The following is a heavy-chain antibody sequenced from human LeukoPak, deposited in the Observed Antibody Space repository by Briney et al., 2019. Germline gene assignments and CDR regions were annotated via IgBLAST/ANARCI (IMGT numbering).Heavy chain of an antibody. V-gene: IGHV1-46*01. CDR3: ARVPTMVRGGGNWFDP. J-gene: IGHJ5*02. CDR1: GYTFTSYY. D-gene: IGHD3-10*01. Sequence: ASVKVSCKASGYTFTSYYMHWVRQAPGQGLEWMGLINPSGGSTSYAQKFQGRVTMTRDMSTSTVYMELSSLRSEDTAVYYCARVPTMVRGGGNWFDPWGQGTLVTVSS. CDR2: INPSGGST.